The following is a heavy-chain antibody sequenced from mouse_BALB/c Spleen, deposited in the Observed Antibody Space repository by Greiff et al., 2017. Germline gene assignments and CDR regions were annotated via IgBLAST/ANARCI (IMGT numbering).Heavy chain of an antibody. CDR3: VRQKYGNNWYFDV. V-gene: IGHV10-1*02. CDR1: GFTFNTYA. CDR2: IRSKSNNYAT. Sequence: EVQLVESGGGLVQPKGSLKLSCAASGFTFNTYAMNWVRQAPGKGLEWVARIRSKSNNYATYYADSVKDRFTISRDDSQSMLYLQMNNLKTEDTAMYYCVRQKYGNNWYFDVWGAGTTVTVSS. J-gene: IGHJ1*01. D-gene: IGHD2-10*02.